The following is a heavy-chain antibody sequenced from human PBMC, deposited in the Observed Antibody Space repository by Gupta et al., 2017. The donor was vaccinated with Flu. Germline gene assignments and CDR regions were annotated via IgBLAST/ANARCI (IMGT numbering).Heavy chain of an antibody. D-gene: IGHD3-22*01. CDR2: IYTSGST. J-gene: IGHJ6*02. V-gene: IGHV4-61*02. CDR1: GGSISSGSYY. Sequence: QVQLQESGPGLVKPSQTLSLTCTVSGGSISSGSYYWRWNRQPAGKGLEWIGRIYTSGSTNYNPSLKSRVTISVDTSKNQFSLKLSSVTAADTAVYYCAREALVVPQYYYYGMDVWGQGTTVTVSS. CDR3: AREALVVPQYYYYGMDV.